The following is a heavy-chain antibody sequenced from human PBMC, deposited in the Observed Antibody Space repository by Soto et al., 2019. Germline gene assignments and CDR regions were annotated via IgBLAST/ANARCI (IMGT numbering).Heavy chain of an antibody. CDR3: EGRNYDYVWGSYRYAYGVDV. CDR1: GGSISSSSYY. CDR2: IYYSGST. V-gene: IGHV4-39*01. Sequence: SETLSLTCTVSGGSISSSSYYWGWIRQPPGKGLEWIGSIYYSGSTYYNPSLKSRVTISVDTSKNQFSLKLSSVTAADTAVYYCEGRNYDYVWGSYRYAYGVDVWGQGTTVTVS. D-gene: IGHD3-16*02. J-gene: IGHJ6*02.